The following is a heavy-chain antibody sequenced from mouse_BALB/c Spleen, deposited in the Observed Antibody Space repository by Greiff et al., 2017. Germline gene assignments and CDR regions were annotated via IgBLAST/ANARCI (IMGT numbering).Heavy chain of an antibody. CDR2: INPSNGRT. CDR1: GYTFTSYW. V-gene: IGHV1S81*02. Sequence: QVHVKQSGAELVKPGASVKLSCKASGYTFTSYWMHWVKQRPGQGLEWIGEINPSNGRTNYNEKFKSKATLTVDKSSSTAYMQLSSLTSEDSAVYYCARQLGDYYAMDYWGQGTSVTVSS. J-gene: IGHJ4*01. D-gene: IGHD3-1*01. CDR3: ARQLGDYYAMDY.